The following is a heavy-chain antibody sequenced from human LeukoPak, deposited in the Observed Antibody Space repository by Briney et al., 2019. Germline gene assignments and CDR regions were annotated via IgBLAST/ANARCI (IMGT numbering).Heavy chain of an antibody. Sequence: PSETLSLTCTVSGGSISGHYWSRIRQSPGTGLEWIGYMYSGGGTNYNPSLNSRVTISVDMSKNQFSLKLASVTAADTAIYYCARLHASRAEEFDPWGQGTLVTVSS. CDR2: MYSGGGT. CDR3: ARLHASRAEEFDP. J-gene: IGHJ5*02. CDR1: GGSISGHY. V-gene: IGHV4-59*11. D-gene: IGHD3-16*01.